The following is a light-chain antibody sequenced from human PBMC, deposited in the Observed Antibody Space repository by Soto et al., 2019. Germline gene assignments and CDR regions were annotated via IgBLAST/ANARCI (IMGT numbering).Light chain of an antibody. J-gene: IGLJ2*01. CDR3: CSYAGGYTHAV. Sequence: QSALTQPRSVSGPPGQSVSISCSGTSSDVGTYNYVSWYQQHPGKAPKLMIYDVSKRPSGVPDRFSGSKSGNTAFLTISGLQAEDEADYYCCSYAGGYTHAVFGGGTKVTVL. CDR2: DVS. CDR1: SSDVGTYNY. V-gene: IGLV2-11*01.